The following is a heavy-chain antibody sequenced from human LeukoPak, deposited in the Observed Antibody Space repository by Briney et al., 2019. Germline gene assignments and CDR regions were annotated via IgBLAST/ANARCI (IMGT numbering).Heavy chain of an antibody. CDR3: ARVSADDYGDYQDSVVDY. CDR1: GGSISSGGYY. CDR2: IYYSGST. V-gene: IGHV4-31*03. D-gene: IGHD4-17*01. Sequence: NSSQTLSLTCTVSGGSISSGGYYWSWIRQHPGKGLEWIEYIYYSGSTYYNPSLKSRVTISVDTSKNQFSLKLSSVTAADTAVYYCARVSADDYGDYQDSVVDYWGQGTLVTVSS. J-gene: IGHJ4*02.